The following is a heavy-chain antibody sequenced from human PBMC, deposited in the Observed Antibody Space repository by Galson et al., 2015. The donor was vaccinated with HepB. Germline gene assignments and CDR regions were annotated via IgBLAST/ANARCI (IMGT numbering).Heavy chain of an antibody. J-gene: IGHJ3*02. CDR2: ISSSSRYT. CDR3: ARDQMITFGGEVAFDAFDI. Sequence: SLRLSCAASGFTFSDYYMSWIRQAPGKGLEWVSYISSSSRYTNYADSVKGRFTISRDNAKNSLYLQMNSLRAEDTAVYYCARDQMITFGGEVAFDAFDIWGQGTMVTVSS. CDR1: GFTFSDYY. V-gene: IGHV3-11*06. D-gene: IGHD3-16*01.